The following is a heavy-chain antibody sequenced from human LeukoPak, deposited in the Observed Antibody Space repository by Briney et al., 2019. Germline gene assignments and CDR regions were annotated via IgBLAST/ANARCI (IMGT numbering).Heavy chain of an antibody. J-gene: IGHJ4*02. CDR2: LSGSGGGT. CDR1: GITLSNYG. CDR3: AKRGVVIRVFLVGFHKEAYYFDS. Sequence: PGGSLRLSCAVSGITLSNYGMSWVRQAPGEGLEWVAGLSGSGGGTNYADSVQGRFTISRDHPKNTLYLQMNSLRAEDTAVYFCAKRGVVIRVFLVGFHKEAYYFDSWGQGALVTVSS. V-gene: IGHV3-23*01. D-gene: IGHD3-10*01.